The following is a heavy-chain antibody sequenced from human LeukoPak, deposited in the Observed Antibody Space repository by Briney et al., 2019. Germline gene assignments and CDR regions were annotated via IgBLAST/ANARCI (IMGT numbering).Heavy chain of an antibody. V-gene: IGHV3-53*01. CDR1: GFIFAKYA. Sequence: PGGSLRLSCTTSGFIFAKYAMAWVRQSPGKGLEWVSFIYSDNTHYSDSVKGRFTISRDNSKNTLYLQMNSLRAEDTAVYYCARRAGAYSHPYDYWGQGTLVTVSS. CDR2: IYSDNT. CDR3: ARRAGAYSHPYDY. J-gene: IGHJ4*02. D-gene: IGHD4/OR15-4a*01.